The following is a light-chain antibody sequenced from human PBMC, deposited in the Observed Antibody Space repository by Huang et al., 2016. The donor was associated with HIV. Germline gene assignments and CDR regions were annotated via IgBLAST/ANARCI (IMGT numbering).Light chain of an antibody. CDR1: QDISNY. V-gene: IGKV1-33*01. CDR3: QQYDNLPYT. Sequence: DIQMTQSPSSLSASVGDRVTITCQASQDISNYLNWYQQKPGKAQKLLVYDASNLETGVPSRFSGSGSWTDFTFTISSLQPEDIATYYCQQYDNLPYTFGQGTKLEIK. J-gene: IGKJ2*01. CDR2: DAS.